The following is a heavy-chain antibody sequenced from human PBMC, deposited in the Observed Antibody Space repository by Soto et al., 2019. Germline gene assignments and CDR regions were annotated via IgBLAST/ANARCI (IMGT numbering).Heavy chain of an antibody. D-gene: IGHD5-12*01. J-gene: IGHJ4*02. CDR3: ARVGSGYVRGFDY. CDR1: GGSISNYY. V-gene: IGHV4-59*01. Sequence: SETLSLTCTVSGGSISNYYWSWIRQPPGKGLEWIGYIYFTGSTRYNSSLKSRVTISVDTSKNQFSLKLYSVTAADTAVYYCARVGSGYVRGFDYWGQGILVTGS. CDR2: IYFTGST.